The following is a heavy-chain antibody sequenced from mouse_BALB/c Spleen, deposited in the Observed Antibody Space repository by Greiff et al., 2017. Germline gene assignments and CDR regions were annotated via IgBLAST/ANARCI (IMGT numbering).Heavy chain of an antibody. CDR3: TRRYDYDAMDY. V-gene: IGHV1S81*02. CDR2: INPSNGGT. J-gene: IGHJ4*01. CDR1: GYTFTSYY. Sequence: QVQLKQPGAELVKPGASVKLSCKASGYTFTSYYMYWVKQRPGQGLEWIGGINPSNGGTNFNEKFKSKATLTVDKSSSTAYMQLSSLTSEDSAVYYCTRRYDYDAMDYWGQGTSVTVSS.